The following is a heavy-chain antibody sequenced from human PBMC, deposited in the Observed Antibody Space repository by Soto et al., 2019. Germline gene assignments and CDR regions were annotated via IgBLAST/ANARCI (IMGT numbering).Heavy chain of an antibody. J-gene: IGHJ4*02. CDR1: GFTFSSYG. CDR3: AKADYGDYPFDY. CDR2: ISYDGSNK. V-gene: IGHV3-30*18. D-gene: IGHD4-17*01. Sequence: SGGSLRLSCAASGFTFSSYGMHWVRQAPGKGLEWVAVISYDGSNKYYADSVKGRFTISRDNSKNTLYLQMNSLRAEDTAVYYCAKADYGDYPFDYWGQGTLVTVSS.